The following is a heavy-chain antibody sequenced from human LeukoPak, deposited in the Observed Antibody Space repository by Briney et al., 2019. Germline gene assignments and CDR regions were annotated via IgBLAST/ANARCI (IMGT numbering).Heavy chain of an antibody. CDR2: INHSGST. CDR1: GGSISSGGYY. J-gene: IGHJ6*02. D-gene: IGHD2-8*01. Sequence: SETLSLTCAVSGGSISSGGYYWSWIRQPPGKGLEWIGEINHSGSTNYNPSLKSRVTISVDTSKNQFSLKLSSVTAADTAVYYCARGRKNGYYYYYGMDVWGQGTTVTVSS. V-gene: IGHV4-34*01. CDR3: ARGRKNGYYYYYGMDV.